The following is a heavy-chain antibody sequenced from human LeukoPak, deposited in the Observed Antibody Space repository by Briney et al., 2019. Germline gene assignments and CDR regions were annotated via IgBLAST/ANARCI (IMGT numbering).Heavy chain of an antibody. J-gene: IGHJ5*02. CDR1: GYTFTGYY. CDR2: INPNSGGT. CDR3: ARAFEVITTFSGFDP. Sequence: ASVKVSCKASGYTFTGYYMHWVRQAPGQGLEWMGWINPNSGGTNYAQKFQGRVTMTRDTSISTAYMELSRLRSDDTAVYYCARAFEVITTFSGFDPWGQGTLVTVSS. V-gene: IGHV1-2*02. D-gene: IGHD3-22*01.